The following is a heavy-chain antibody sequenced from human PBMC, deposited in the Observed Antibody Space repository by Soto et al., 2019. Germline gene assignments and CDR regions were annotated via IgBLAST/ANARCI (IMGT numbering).Heavy chain of an antibody. V-gene: IGHV1-18*01. CDR1: GYSFTSYG. CDR2: ISAYNGNT. D-gene: IGHD6-19*01. J-gene: IGHJ4*02. CDR3: ARDLAVAPIDY. Sequence: QVQLVQSGAEVKKPGASVKVSCKASGYSFTSYGISWVRQAPGQGLEWMGWISAYNGNTKYAQKLQGRVTMTPDTSTSPAYMELRSLRPDDTAVYYCARDLAVAPIDYWGQGTLVTVSS.